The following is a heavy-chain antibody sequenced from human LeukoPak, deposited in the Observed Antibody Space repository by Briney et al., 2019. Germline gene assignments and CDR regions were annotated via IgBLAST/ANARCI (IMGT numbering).Heavy chain of an antibody. CDR2: INPSGGST. V-gene: IGHV1-46*01. J-gene: IGHJ6*02. CDR1: GYTFTSYY. Sequence: GASVKVSCKASGYTFTSYYMHWVRQAPGQGLEWMGIINPSGGSTSYAQKFQGRVTMTRDTSTSTVYMELSSLRCEDTAAYYCARDYTASDYTPYYYYGMDVWGQGTTVTVSS. CDR3: ARDYTASDYTPYYYYGMDV. D-gene: IGHD4-11*01.